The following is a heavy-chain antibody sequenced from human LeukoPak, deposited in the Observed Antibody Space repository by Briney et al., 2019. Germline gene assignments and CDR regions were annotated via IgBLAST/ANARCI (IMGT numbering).Heavy chain of an antibody. D-gene: IGHD3-3*02. J-gene: IGHJ4*02. CDR2: INYNGAIT. CDR1: GFTFVDYG. V-gene: IGHV3-20*04. Sequence: GGSLRLSCATSGFTFVDYGLSWVRRAPGKGLEWLCAINYNGAITDYADSVKGRFTISRDNAKNSLYLRMDSLGAEVTALYYCARDRLGPSFSVSHFDLWGQGTLVTVSS. CDR3: ARDRLGPSFSVSHFDL.